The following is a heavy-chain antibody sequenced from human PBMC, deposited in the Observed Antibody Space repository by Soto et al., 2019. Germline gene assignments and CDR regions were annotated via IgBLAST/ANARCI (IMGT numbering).Heavy chain of an antibody. CDR2: IYSGVRA. V-gene: IGHV3-53*01. Sequence: EAQLVESGGGLIQPGGSLRLSCAASGFTVSSNSMTWVRQAPGKGLEWVSVIYSGVRADYADSVKGRFTISRDYSKNTLYLQMNSLRAEDTAVYYCARASFYYYDSSGRSYYFDDWGQGTLVTVSS. J-gene: IGHJ4*02. D-gene: IGHD3-22*01. CDR3: ARASFYYYDSSGRSYYFDD. CDR1: GFTVSSNS.